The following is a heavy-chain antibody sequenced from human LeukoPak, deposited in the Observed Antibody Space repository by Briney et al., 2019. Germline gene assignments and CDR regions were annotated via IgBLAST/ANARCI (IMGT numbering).Heavy chain of an antibody. D-gene: IGHD3-22*01. CDR2: MNPNSGNT. CDR3: ATTRGGDYYYDSSGYWSYGY. V-gene: IGHV1-8*01. Sequence: GASVKVSCKASGYTFTSYDINWVRQATGQGLEWMGWMNPNSGNTGYAQKFQGRVTMTRNTSISTAYMELSSPRSEDTAVYYCATTRGGDYYYDSSGYWSYGYWGQGTLVTVSS. J-gene: IGHJ4*02. CDR1: GYTFTSYD.